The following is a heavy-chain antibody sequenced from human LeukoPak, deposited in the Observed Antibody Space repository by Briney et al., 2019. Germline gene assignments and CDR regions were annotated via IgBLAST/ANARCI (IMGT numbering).Heavy chain of an antibody. CDR2: ISSSSSYI. V-gene: IGHV3-21*06. CDR3: ARGTPTTRDFDS. Sequence: KTGGSLRLSCAASGFTLSSYSMNWVRQAPRKGLEWVSSISSSSSYIYYADSLKGRFTISRDNAKNSLYLQMNSLRAEDTAVYYCARGTPTTRDFDSWGQGTLVTVSS. D-gene: IGHD4-11*01. CDR1: GFTLSSYS. J-gene: IGHJ4*02.